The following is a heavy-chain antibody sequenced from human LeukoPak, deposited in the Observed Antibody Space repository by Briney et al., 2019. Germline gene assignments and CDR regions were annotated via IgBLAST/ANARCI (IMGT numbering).Heavy chain of an antibody. D-gene: IGHD1-1*01. V-gene: IGHV3-30*02. CDR2: IRYDGSNK. J-gene: IGHJ6*03. CDR3: ARDGGTTTPPSYYYYYYMDV. CDR1: GFTFSSYG. Sequence: TGGSLRLSCDASGFTFSSYGLYWVRQAPGEGLEWVAFIRYDGSNKYYADSVKGRFTISRDNSKNTLYLQMNSLRAEDTAVYYCARDGGTTTPPSYYYYYYMDVWGKGTTVTVSS.